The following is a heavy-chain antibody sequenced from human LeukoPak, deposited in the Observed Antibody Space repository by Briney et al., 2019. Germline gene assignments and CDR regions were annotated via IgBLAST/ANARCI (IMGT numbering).Heavy chain of an antibody. V-gene: IGHV3-43*01. CDR1: GFTFAGYT. Sequence: GGSLRLSCAASGFTFAGYTMHWVRQAPGKRLEWVSLISWNGYSTYYADSVKGRFTISRDNNQNSLFLQMNSLTTEDTGLYYCAASDGEQQLALWGQGTLVTVSS. J-gene: IGHJ4*02. CDR2: ISWNGYST. D-gene: IGHD6-13*01. CDR3: AASDGEQQLAL.